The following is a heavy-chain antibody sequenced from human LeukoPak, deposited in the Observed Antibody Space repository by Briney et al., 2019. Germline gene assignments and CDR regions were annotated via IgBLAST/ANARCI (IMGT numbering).Heavy chain of an antibody. J-gene: IGHJ4*02. V-gene: IGHV3-11*01. CDR3: ARDLAVAGY. D-gene: IGHD6-19*01. CDR1: GFTFSDYY. Sequence: GGSLRLSCAASGFTFSDYYMSRLRQAPGKGLEWVSYITDSGSDKYYADSVKGRFTISRDNAKNSLYLQMNNLRAEDTAVYYCARDLAVAGYWGQGTLVTVSS. CDR2: ITDSGSDK.